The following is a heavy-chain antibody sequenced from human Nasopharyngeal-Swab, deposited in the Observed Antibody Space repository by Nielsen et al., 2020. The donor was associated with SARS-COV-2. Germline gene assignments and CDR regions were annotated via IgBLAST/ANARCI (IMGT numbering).Heavy chain of an antibody. CDR1: GFTFSSYA. Sequence: SLKIPCAASGFTFSSYAMHWVRQAPGKGLEWVAVISYDGSNKYYADSVKGRFTISRDNSKNTLYLQMNSLRAEDTAVYYCGASSRAFDIWGQGTMVTVSS. D-gene: IGHD6-13*01. CDR2: ISYDGSNK. V-gene: IGHV3-30-3*01. J-gene: IGHJ3*02. CDR3: GASSRAFDI.